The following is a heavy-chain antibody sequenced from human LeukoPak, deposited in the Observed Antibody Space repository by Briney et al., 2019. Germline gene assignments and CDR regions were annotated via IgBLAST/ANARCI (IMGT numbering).Heavy chain of an antibody. Sequence: SGTLSLTCAVYGGSFSPYYWSWIRQPPGKGLEWIGYIYYSGSTNYNPSLKSRVTISVDTSKNQFSLKLSSVTAADTAVYYCARVGYYGSGSYQDYWGQGTLVTVSS. J-gene: IGHJ4*02. CDR1: GGSFSPYY. D-gene: IGHD3-10*01. CDR3: ARVGYYGSGSYQDY. CDR2: IYYSGST. V-gene: IGHV4-59*01.